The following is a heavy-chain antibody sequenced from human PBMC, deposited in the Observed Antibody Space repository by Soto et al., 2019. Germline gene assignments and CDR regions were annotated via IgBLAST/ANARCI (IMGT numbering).Heavy chain of an antibody. CDR3: ARDPPMTSRVDYYGMDV. CDR1: GFTFSSYC. D-gene: IGHD3-10*01. J-gene: IGHJ6*02. V-gene: IGHV3-21*06. CDR2: SIYGSSYI. Sequence: GGSLRLSCAASGFTFSSYCMHWVRPAPGKGLEWVAASIYGSSYIYYADSVKGRFTISRDNAKNSLYLQMNSLRAEDTAVYYCARDPPMTSRVDYYGMDVWGQGTTVTVSS.